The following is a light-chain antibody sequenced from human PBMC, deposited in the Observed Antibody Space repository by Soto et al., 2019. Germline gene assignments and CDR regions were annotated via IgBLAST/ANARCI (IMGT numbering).Light chain of an antibody. CDR3: QMWDSSSDHRV. CDR2: DVT. V-gene: IGLV3-21*02. J-gene: IGLJ1*01. Sequence: SYELTQPPSVSVAPGQTARITCGGDNIGSKNVHWYQQMPGQAPVVVIYDVTERPSRIPERFSGSNSGNTATLTISRVEAEDEADYWCQMWDSSSDHRVFGTGTKLTVL. CDR1: NIGSKN.